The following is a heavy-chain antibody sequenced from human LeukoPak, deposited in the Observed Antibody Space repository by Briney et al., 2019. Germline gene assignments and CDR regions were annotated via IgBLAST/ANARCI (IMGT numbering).Heavy chain of an antibody. D-gene: IGHD3-10*01. J-gene: IGHJ4*02. Sequence: GGSLRLSCAASGFTFSSYWMSWVRQAPGKGLEWVAFIRYDGSNKYYADSVKGRFTISRDNSKNTLYLQMNSLRAEDTAVYYCAKDPVDGSGSYSFFDYWGQGTLVTVSS. CDR2: IRYDGSNK. CDR1: GFTFSSYW. CDR3: AKDPVDGSGSYSFFDY. V-gene: IGHV3-30*02.